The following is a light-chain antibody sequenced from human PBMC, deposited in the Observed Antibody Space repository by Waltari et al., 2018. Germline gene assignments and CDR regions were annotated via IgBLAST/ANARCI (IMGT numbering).Light chain of an antibody. Sequence: QSALTQPPSASGSLRQSVTIPCPGTIGDIGDFNSVSWYQQPPGKAPKLIIYEVSKRPSGVPYRFSGSKSGHTASLTVSGLQSEDEAQYYCISYAGRNNLVFGGGTKLTVL. V-gene: IGLV2-8*01. J-gene: IGLJ3*02. CDR3: ISYAGRNNLV. CDR2: EVS. CDR1: IGDIGDFNS.